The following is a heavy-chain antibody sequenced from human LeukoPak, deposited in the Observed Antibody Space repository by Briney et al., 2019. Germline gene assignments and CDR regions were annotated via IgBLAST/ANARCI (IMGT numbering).Heavy chain of an antibody. D-gene: IGHD2-15*01. CDR1: GYTFTSYG. CDR3: AGQVVVAATDYYYGMDV. J-gene: IGHJ6*02. CDR2: ISAYNGNT. V-gene: IGHV1-18*01. Sequence: ASVKVSCKASGYTFTSYGISWVRQAPGQGLEWMGWISAYNGNTNYAQKLQGRVTMTTDTSTSTAYMELRSLRSDDTAVYYCAGQVVVAATDYYYGMDVWGQGTTVTVSS.